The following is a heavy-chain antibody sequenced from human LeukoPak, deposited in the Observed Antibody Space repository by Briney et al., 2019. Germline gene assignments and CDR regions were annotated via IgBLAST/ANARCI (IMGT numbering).Heavy chain of an antibody. CDR2: IFPSGGEI. J-gene: IGHJ4*02. V-gene: IGHV3-23*01. CDR3: ATYRQVLLPFES. CDR1: GFTFSTYI. D-gene: IGHD2-8*02. Sequence: GGSLRLSCAASGFTFSTYIMNWVRQAPGKGLEWVSSIFPSGGEIHYADSVRGRFTISRDNSKSTLSLQMNSLRAEDTAIYYCATYRQVLLPFESWGQGTLVTVSS.